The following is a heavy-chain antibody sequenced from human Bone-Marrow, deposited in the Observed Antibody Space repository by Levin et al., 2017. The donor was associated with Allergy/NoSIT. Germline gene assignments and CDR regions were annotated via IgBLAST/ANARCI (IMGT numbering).Heavy chain of an antibody. Sequence: GGSLRLSCKASGGTFNTKTTSWIRQAPGQGLEWMGGIIPIFAAAKSTQTFQGRITITADESTSTVHLELSSLRSEDTAMYYCARDGDDAFDVWGQGTLVTVSA. CDR3: ARDGDDAFDV. V-gene: IGHV1-69*01. CDR1: GGTFNTKT. D-gene: IGHD2-21*01. CDR2: IIPIFAAA. J-gene: IGHJ3*01.